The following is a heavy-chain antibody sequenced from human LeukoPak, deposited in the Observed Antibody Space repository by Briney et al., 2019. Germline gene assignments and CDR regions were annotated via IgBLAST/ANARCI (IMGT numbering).Heavy chain of an antibody. J-gene: IGHJ6*03. CDR3: ARGQAGYYGSGSLNYYYYMDV. V-gene: IGHV1-18*01. Sequence: ASVKVSFKASGYTFTSYGISWVRQAPGQGLEWMGWISAYNGNTNYAQKLQGRVTMTTDTSTSTAYMELRSLRSDDTAVYYCARGQAGYYGSGSLNYYYYMDVWGKGTTVTISS. CDR1: GYTFTSYG. CDR2: ISAYNGNT. D-gene: IGHD3-10*01.